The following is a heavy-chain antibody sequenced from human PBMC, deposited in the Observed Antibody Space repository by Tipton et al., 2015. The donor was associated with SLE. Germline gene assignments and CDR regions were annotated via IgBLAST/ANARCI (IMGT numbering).Heavy chain of an antibody. CDR2: IYYSGST. CDR1: GGSFSGYY. V-gene: IGHV4-59*12. D-gene: IGHD3-10*01. CDR3: ARRGAAKYYFDY. Sequence: TLSLTCAVYGGSFSGYYWSWIRQHPGKGLEWIGYIYYSGSTNYNPSLKSRVTISVDKSKNQFSLKLSSVTAADTAVYYCARRGAAKYYFDYWGQGTLVTVSS. J-gene: IGHJ4*02.